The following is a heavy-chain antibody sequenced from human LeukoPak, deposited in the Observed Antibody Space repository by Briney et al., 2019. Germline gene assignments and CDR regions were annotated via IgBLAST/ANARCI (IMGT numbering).Heavy chain of an antibody. CDR2: INHSGST. D-gene: IGHD5-18*01. CDR3: ARGRYTGVDY. CDR1: GGSFSGYY. Sequence: SETLSLTCAVYGGSFSGYYCSWIRQPPGKGLEWIGEINHSGSTNYNPSLKSRVTISVDTSKNQFSLKLSSVTAADTAVYYCARGRYTGVDYWGQGTLVTVSS. J-gene: IGHJ4*02. V-gene: IGHV4-34*01.